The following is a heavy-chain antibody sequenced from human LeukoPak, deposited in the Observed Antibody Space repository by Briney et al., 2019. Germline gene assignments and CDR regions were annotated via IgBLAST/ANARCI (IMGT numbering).Heavy chain of an antibody. J-gene: IGHJ3*02. V-gene: IGHV4-34*01. CDR1: GGSFSGYY. D-gene: IGHD6-13*01. Sequence: SETLSLTCAVYGGSFSGYYWTWIRQRPGKGLEWIGEINHSGSTNYIPSLKSRVTISLDTSKNQFSLKLTSVTAADTAVYYCARLGGSSWYFDAFDIWGQGTMVTVSS. CDR3: ARLGGSSWYFDAFDI. CDR2: INHSGST.